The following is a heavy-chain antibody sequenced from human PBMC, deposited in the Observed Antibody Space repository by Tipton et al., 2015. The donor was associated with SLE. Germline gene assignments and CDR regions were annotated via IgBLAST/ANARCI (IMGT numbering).Heavy chain of an antibody. J-gene: IGHJ4*02. CDR2: IYYSGST. D-gene: IGHD5-12*01. V-gene: IGHV4-31*03. Sequence: LRLSCTVSGGSISSGGYYWSWIRQQPGMGLEWIGYIYYSGSTYYNPSLKSRVTISVDTSKNQFSLKLSSVTAADTAVYYCATVIGGYSGYDNDYWGQGTLVTVTS. CDR1: GGSISSGGYY. CDR3: ATVIGGYSGYDNDY.